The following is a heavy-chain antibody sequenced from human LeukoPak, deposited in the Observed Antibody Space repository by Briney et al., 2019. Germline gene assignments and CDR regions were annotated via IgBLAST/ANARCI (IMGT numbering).Heavy chain of an antibody. CDR2: IGSNGTTI. J-gene: IGHJ4*02. CDR1: GFTFSRYD. V-gene: IGHV3-48*03. Sequence: PGGSLRLSXAASGFTFSRYDMNWVGQAPGKGLEWVSYIGSNGTTIYYTDSVKGRFTISRDNAKNSLYLQMNSLRAEDTAVYSCARESAWGYSFDYWGQGTLVTVSS. CDR3: ARESAWGYSFDY. D-gene: IGHD3-16*01.